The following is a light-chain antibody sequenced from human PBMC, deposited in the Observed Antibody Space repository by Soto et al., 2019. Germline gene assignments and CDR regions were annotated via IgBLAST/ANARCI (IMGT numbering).Light chain of an antibody. CDR3: QDYSSTSGLT. CDR2: QAS. J-gene: IGKJ4*01. Sequence: DIQVTQSPSTLSASVGDRVTITCRASQSISSWLAWYQQKPGKAPKLLIYQASILKSGVPTRFSGSGSGTDFTHTISSLQPDDFATYYCQDYSSTSGLTFGGGAKVEIK. V-gene: IGKV1-5*03. CDR1: QSISSW.